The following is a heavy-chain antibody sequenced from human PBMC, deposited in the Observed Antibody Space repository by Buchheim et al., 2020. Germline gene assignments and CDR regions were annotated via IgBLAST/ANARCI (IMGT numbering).Heavy chain of an antibody. CDR1: GFTFSSYA. Sequence: QVQLVESGGGVVQPGRSLRLSCAASGFTFSSYAMHWVRQAPGKGLEWVAVISYDGSNKYYADSVKGRFTISRDNSKNKLYLQMNSLRAEDTAVYYCARDGGWLQFRDAFDIWGQGT. CDR3: ARDGGWLQFRDAFDI. D-gene: IGHD5-24*01. CDR2: ISYDGSNK. J-gene: IGHJ3*02. V-gene: IGHV3-30-3*01.